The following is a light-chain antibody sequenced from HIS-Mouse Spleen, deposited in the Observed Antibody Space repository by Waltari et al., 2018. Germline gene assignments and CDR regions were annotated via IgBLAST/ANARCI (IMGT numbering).Light chain of an antibody. V-gene: IGLV3-19*01. CDR1: SLRSYY. CDR2: GKN. J-gene: IGLJ2*01. Sequence: SSDLTQDPAVSVALGQTVRITCQGDSLRSYYASWYQQKPGQAPVLVMYGKNNRPSGIPDRFSGSSSGNTASLTITGAQAEDEADYYCNSRDSSGNHVVFGGGTKLTVL. CDR3: NSRDSSGNHVV.